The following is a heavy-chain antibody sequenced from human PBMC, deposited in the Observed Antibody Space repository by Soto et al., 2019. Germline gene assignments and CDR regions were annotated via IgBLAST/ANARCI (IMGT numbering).Heavy chain of an antibody. CDR1: GGILRSYG. Sequence: QVQLVQSGAEVKKPESSVKVSCKASGGILRSYGISWVRQAPGQGLEWMGGIIPIFGTATYAQKFQGRVSITAEESTNTAHMELSSLRSEDTAVYYCARDRGVYCSGGTCYLDYWGQGTLVTVSS. CDR3: ARDRGVYCSGGTCYLDY. D-gene: IGHD2-15*01. CDR2: IIPIFGTA. J-gene: IGHJ4*02. V-gene: IGHV1-69*01.